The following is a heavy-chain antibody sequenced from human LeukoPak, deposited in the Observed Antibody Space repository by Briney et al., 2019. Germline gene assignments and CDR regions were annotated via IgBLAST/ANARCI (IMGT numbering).Heavy chain of an antibody. CDR2: ISGSGGST. V-gene: IGHV3-23*01. J-gene: IGHJ6*02. CDR1: GFTFSSYA. CDR3: ARDPDFGGNSRYGMVV. Sequence: PGGSLRLSCAASGFTFSSYAMSWVRQAPGKGLEWVSAISGSGGSTYYADSVKGRFTISRDNSKNSLYLQVNTLRTEDTALYYCARDPDFGGNSRYGMVVWGQGTTVTVSS. D-gene: IGHD4-23*01.